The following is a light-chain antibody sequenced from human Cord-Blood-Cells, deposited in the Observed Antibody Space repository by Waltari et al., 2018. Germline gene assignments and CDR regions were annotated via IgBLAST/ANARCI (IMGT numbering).Light chain of an antibody. CDR2: DVS. J-gene: IGLJ3*02. V-gene: IGLV2-14*01. Sequence: QSALTQPASVSGSPGQSITISCTGTSSDVGGYNYVSWYQQHPGKAPKLMIYDVSKRPSGVSKRFSGSKSGNTASLTISGLQAEDEADYYCSSYTSSNWVFGGGTKLTVL. CDR3: SSYTSSNWV. CDR1: SSDVGGYNY.